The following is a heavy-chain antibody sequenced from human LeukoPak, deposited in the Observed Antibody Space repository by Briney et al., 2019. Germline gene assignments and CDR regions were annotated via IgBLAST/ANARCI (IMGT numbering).Heavy chain of an antibody. CDR1: GCSISSGGYS. CDR3: ASSPYCGGDCHAFDI. CDR2: IYHSGST. J-gene: IGHJ3*02. D-gene: IGHD2-21*02. V-gene: IGHV4-30-2*01. Sequence: PSESLSLTCAVSGCSISSGGYSWSWIRQPPGKGLEWIGYIYHSGSTYYNPSLKSRVTISVDRSKNQFSLKLSSVTAADTAVYYCASSPYCGGDCHAFDIWGQGTMVTVSS.